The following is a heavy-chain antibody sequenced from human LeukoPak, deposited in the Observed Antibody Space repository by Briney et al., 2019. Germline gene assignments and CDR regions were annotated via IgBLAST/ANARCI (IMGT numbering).Heavy chain of an antibody. Sequence: GGSLRLSCAASGFTFSSYAMSWVRQAPGKGLEWVAVISYDGSNKYYADSVKGRFTISRDNSKNTLYLQMNSLRAEDTAVYYCAKDPRIWNSDYGDYEGIYYYYGMDVWGQGTTVTVSS. CDR2: ISYDGSNK. CDR1: GFTFSSYA. D-gene: IGHD4-17*01. J-gene: IGHJ6*02. V-gene: IGHV3-30*18. CDR3: AKDPRIWNSDYGDYEGIYYYYGMDV.